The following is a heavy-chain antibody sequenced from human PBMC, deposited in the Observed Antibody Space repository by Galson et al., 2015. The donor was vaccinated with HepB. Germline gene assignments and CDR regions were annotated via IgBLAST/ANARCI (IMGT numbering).Heavy chain of an antibody. D-gene: IGHD3-3*01. CDR1: GFTFSSYS. J-gene: IGHJ4*02. CDR2: ISSSSSTI. V-gene: IGHV3-48*01. Sequence: SLRLSCAASGFTFSSYSMNWVRQAPGKGLEWVSYISSSSSTIYYADSVKGRFTISRDNAKNSLYLQMNSPRAEDTAVYYCARDVSTIFGVVIYYFDYWGQGTLVTVSS. CDR3: ARDVSTIFGVVIYYFDY.